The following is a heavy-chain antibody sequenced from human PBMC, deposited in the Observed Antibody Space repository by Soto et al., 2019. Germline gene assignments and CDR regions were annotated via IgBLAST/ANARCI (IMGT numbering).Heavy chain of an antibody. Sequence: GASVKVXCKVSGYTLTELSMHWVRQAPGKGLEWMGGFDPEDGETIYAQKFQGRVTMTEDTSTDTAYMELSSLRSEDTAVYYCATLHRSGSYPYLDYWGQGTLVTVSS. CDR3: ATLHRSGSYPYLDY. CDR1: GYTLTELS. J-gene: IGHJ4*02. CDR2: FDPEDGET. D-gene: IGHD1-26*01. V-gene: IGHV1-24*01.